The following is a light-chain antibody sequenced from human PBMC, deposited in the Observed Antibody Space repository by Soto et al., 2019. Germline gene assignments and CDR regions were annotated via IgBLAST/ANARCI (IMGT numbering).Light chain of an antibody. V-gene: IGKV3-20*01. J-gene: IGKJ5*01. CDR3: QQYGGSPRIT. Sequence: EIVMTQSPATLSVSPGERATLSCRASQSVSSSYLAWYQQKPGQAPRLLIYGASNRATGIPDRFSGSGSGTDFTLIINRLEPEDVAIYYCQQYGGSPRITFGQGTRLEI. CDR1: QSVSSSY. CDR2: GAS.